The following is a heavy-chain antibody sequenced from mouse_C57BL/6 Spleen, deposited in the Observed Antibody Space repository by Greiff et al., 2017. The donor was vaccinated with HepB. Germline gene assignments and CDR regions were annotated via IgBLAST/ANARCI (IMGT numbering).Heavy chain of an antibody. Sequence: QVQLQQPGAELVKPGASVKLSCKASGYTFTSYWMHWVKQRPGRGLEWIGRIDPNSGGTKYNEKFKSKATLTVDKPSSTAYMQLSSLTSEDSAVYYGARERDYGSWYLDVWGTGTTVTVSS. CDR1: GYTFTSYW. CDR2: IDPNSGGT. J-gene: IGHJ1*03. CDR3: ARERDYGSWYLDV. V-gene: IGHV1-72*01. D-gene: IGHD1-1*01.